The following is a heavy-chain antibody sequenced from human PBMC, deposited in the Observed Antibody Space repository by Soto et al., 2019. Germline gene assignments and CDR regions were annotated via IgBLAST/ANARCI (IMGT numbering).Heavy chain of an antibody. V-gene: IGHV4-31*03. CDR1: GGSISSGGYY. J-gene: IGHJ5*02. Sequence: QVQLQESGPGLVKPSQTLSLTCTVSGGSISSGGYYWSWIRQHPGKGLEWIGYIYHSGTTYYNPSTYSRVTISVDPSKHQSSLKLPAGTAADTAVYYCARVRGHQPLGWFDPWGQGTLVTVSS. CDR3: ARVRGHQPLGWFDP. CDR2: IYHSGTT. D-gene: IGHD2-2*01.